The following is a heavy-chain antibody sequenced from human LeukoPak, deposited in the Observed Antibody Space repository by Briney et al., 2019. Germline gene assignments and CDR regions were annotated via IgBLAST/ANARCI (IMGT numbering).Heavy chain of an antibody. CDR3: ARGTEKTRISGYYSFDH. Sequence: SETLSLTCTVSGASISGYFWTWIRQPAGKELEGIGRVYTSGTTYYNPSLESRVTISLDTFNNQFSLRVTSVTAADTAIYYCARGTEKTRISGYYSFDHWGRGLLVTVSS. CDR2: VYTSGTT. J-gene: IGHJ4*02. V-gene: IGHV4-4*07. CDR1: GASISGYF. D-gene: IGHD5-12*01.